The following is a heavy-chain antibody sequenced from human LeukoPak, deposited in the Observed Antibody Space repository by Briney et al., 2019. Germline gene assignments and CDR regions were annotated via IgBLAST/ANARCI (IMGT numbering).Heavy chain of an antibody. CDR3: ARQSRDGSKTRGYYFDY. D-gene: IGHD3-10*01. CDR2: LYPADSDT. CDR1: GYIFTHYW. V-gene: IGHV5-51*01. J-gene: IGHJ4*02. Sequence: GASLKISCQVSGYIFTHYWIGWVRQMPGKSLESLALLYPADSDTTYSPSFQGQVTISADKSISTVYLQWSSLKASDTAMYYCARQSRDGSKTRGYYFDYWGQGTLVTVSS.